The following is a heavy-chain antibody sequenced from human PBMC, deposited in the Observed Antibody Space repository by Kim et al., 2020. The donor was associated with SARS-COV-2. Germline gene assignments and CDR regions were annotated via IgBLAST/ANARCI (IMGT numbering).Heavy chain of an antibody. CDR1: GFTVSSNY. CDR2: IYSGGST. Sequence: GGSLRLSCAASGFTVSSNYMSWVRQAPGKGLEWVSVIYSGGSTYYADSVNGRFTISRDNSKNTLYLQMNSLRAEDTAVYYCARDPTRYYGSGSPPYYYGMDVWGQGTTVTVSS. J-gene: IGHJ6*02. D-gene: IGHD3-10*01. CDR3: ARDPTRYYGSGSPPYYYGMDV. V-gene: IGHV3-66*01.